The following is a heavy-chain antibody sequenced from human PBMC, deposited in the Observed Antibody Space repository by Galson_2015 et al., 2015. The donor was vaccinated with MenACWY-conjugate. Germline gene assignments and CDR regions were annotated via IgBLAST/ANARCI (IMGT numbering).Heavy chain of an antibody. CDR3: ASHLPIQLWSLPPLDY. D-gene: IGHD5-18*01. J-gene: IGHJ4*02. V-gene: IGHV3-7*03. Sequence: SLRLSCAASGFTFSSYWMSWVRQAPGKGLEWVANIKQDGSEKYYVDSVKGRFTISRDNAKNSLYLQMNSLRAEDTAVYYCASHLPIQLWSLPPLDYWGQGTLVTVPS. CDR2: IKQDGSEK. CDR1: GFTFSSYW.